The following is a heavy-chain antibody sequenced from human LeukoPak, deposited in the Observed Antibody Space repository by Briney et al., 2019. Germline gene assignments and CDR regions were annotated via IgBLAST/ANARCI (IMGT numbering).Heavy chain of an antibody. CDR2: MYYSGST. J-gene: IGHJ4*02. CDR3: ARGGSSFDS. Sequence: SETLSLTCNVSGASISNYYWSWIRQPPGKGLEWIGHMYYSGSTNYNPSLKSRLTIPIDTSMNQFSLKLTSVTAADTAVYYCARGGSSFDSWGQGALVTVSS. CDR1: GASISNYY. D-gene: IGHD1-26*01. V-gene: IGHV4-59*01.